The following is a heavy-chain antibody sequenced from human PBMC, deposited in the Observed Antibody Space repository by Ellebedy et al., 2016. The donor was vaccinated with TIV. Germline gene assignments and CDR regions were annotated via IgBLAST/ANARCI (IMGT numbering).Heavy chain of an antibody. CDR2: INSDGSST. Sequence: GESLKISCAASGFTLSGYWMHWVRQAPGKGLVWVSRINSDGSSTSYADSVKGRFTVSRDNAKNSLYLQMNSLRGEDTAVYYCARTGGAYYSHWGQGTLVSVSS. J-gene: IGHJ4*02. CDR3: ARTGGAYYSH. CDR1: GFTLSGYW. V-gene: IGHV3-74*01. D-gene: IGHD1-26*01.